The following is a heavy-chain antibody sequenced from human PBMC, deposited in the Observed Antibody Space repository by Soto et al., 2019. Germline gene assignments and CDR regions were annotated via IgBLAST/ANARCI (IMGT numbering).Heavy chain of an antibody. V-gene: IGHV3-66*01. CDR1: GFTISSNY. CDR3: ARASNSNNLKLFDY. D-gene: IGHD1-1*01. CDR2: MYAAGST. J-gene: IGHJ4*02. Sequence: EVQLVESGGGLVQPGGSLRLSCAVTGFTISSNYMNWVRQAPGKGMEWVSVMYAAGSTYYEESVKGRFNISRDNSKNTMYLQMNRRRGEDTAVYYCARASNSNNLKLFDYWRQGTLVTVSS.